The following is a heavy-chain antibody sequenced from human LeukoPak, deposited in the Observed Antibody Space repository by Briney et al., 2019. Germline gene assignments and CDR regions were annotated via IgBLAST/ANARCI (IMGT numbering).Heavy chain of an antibody. Sequence: GGSLRLSRAASGFTFSSYSMNWVRQAPGKGLEWVSSISSSSSYIYYADSVKGRFTISRDNAKNSLYLQMNSLRAEDTAVYYCARSPASGSYQDFLDYWGQGTLVTVSS. J-gene: IGHJ4*02. V-gene: IGHV3-21*01. CDR3: ARSPASGSYQDFLDY. CDR1: GFTFSSYS. CDR2: ISSSSSYI. D-gene: IGHD1-26*01.